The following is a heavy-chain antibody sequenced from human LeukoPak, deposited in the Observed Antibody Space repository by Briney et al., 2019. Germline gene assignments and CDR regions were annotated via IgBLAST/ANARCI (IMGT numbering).Heavy chain of an antibody. CDR3: ARDSSTSYYYYGMDV. Sequence: ASVKVSCKASGYTFTGYYVHWVRQAPGQGLEWMGWINPNSGGTNYAQKFQGRVTMTRDTSISTAYMELSRLRSDDTAVYYCARDSSTSYYYYGMDVWGQGTTVTVSS. J-gene: IGHJ6*02. D-gene: IGHD2-2*01. CDR2: INPNSGGT. V-gene: IGHV1-2*02. CDR1: GYTFTGYY.